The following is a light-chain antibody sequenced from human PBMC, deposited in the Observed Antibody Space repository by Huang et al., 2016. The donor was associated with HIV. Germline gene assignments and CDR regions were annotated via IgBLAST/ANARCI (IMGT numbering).Light chain of an antibody. Sequence: DIQMTQSPSTLSASVGDRVTIPCRASQNIGTYLALYQQKPGKGPKLLIYKASSLESGVPSRFIVRESGTEFTLTIISLQPDNFATYNCEQYNAYFPYTFGQGTKVESK. J-gene: IGKJ2*01. CDR3: EQYNAYFPYT. CDR2: KAS. V-gene: IGKV1-5*03. CDR1: QNIGTY.